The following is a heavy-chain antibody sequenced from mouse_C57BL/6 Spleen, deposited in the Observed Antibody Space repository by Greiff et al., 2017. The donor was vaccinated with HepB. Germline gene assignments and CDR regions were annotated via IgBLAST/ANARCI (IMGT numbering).Heavy chain of an antibody. CDR1: GYTFTDYY. CDR2: INPNNGGT. D-gene: IGHD1-1*01. V-gene: IGHV1-26*01. CDR3: ASPDYYGNYAMDY. Sequence: EVQLQQSGPELVKPGASVKISCKASGYTFTDYYMNWVKQSHGKSLEWIGDINPNNGGTSYNQKFKGKATLTVDKSSSTAYMELRSLTSEDSAVYYCASPDYYGNYAMDYWGQGTSVTVSS. J-gene: IGHJ4*01.